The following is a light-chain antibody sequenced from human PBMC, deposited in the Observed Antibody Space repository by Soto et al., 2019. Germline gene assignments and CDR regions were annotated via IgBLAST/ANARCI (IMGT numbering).Light chain of an antibody. J-gene: IGKJ1*01. CDR1: QGLVDNDGNTY. V-gene: IGKV2-30*01. Sequence: DVVMTQSPLSLPVTLGQPASISCRSSQGLVDNDGNTYLNWFQQRPGQSPRRLNYMVSIRDAGVPDRFRVSGSRTDFTLKISRVEAEPVRVYFCMQSTPWPPTFGQRTKVDI. CDR2: MVS. CDR3: MQSTPWPPT.